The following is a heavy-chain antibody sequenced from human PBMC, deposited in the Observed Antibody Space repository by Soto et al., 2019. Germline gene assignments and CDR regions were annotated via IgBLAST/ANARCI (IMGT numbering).Heavy chain of an antibody. J-gene: IGHJ4*02. V-gene: IGHV4-59*01. Sequence: ASETLSLTCTVSGGSISSYYWSWIRQPPGKGLEWIGYIYYSGSTNYNPSLKSRVTISVDTSKNQFSLKLSSVTAADTAVYYCARMDRAYFDYWGQGTLVTVSS. D-gene: IGHD3-10*01. CDR3: ARMDRAYFDY. CDR2: IYYSGST. CDR1: GGSISSYY.